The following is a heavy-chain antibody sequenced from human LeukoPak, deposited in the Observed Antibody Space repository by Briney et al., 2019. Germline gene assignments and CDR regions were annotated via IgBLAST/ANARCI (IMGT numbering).Heavy chain of an antibody. J-gene: IGHJ6*03. Sequence: GSSVKVSCKASGGTFSSYAISWVRQAPGQGLEWMGGIIPIFGTANYAQKFQGRVTITTDESTSTAYMELSSLRSEDTAVYYCASLPVPAANYYYMDVWGKGTTVTVSS. CDR1: GGTFSSYA. CDR2: IIPIFGTA. CDR3: ASLPVPAANYYYMDV. V-gene: IGHV1-69*05. D-gene: IGHD2-2*01.